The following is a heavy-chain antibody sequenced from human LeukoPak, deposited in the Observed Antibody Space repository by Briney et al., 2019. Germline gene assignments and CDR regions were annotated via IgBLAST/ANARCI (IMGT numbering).Heavy chain of an antibody. CDR1: GYTFTSYG. CDR3: AREPRSVVATTQSYYYYMDV. Sequence: ASVKVSCKASGYTFTSYGISWVRQAPGQGLEWMGWISAYNGNTNYAQKLQGRVTMTTDTSTSTAYMELSSLRSEDTAVYYCAREPRSVVATTQSYYYYMDVWGKGTTVTVSS. D-gene: IGHD5-12*01. CDR2: ISAYNGNT. J-gene: IGHJ6*03. V-gene: IGHV1-18*01.